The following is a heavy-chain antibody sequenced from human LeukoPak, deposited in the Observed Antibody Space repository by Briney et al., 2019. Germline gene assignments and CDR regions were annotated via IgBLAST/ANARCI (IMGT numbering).Heavy chain of an antibody. CDR3: ARVRAGQYSSAISPPDY. V-gene: IGHV1-18*01. CDR2: ISAYNGNT. D-gene: IGHD6-19*01. CDR1: GYTFTSYG. J-gene: IGHJ4*02. Sequence: GASVKVSCKASGYTFTSYGISWVRQAPGQGLEWMGWISAYNGNTNYAQKLQGRVTMTTDTSTSTAYMELRSLRSDDTAVYYCARVRAGQYSSAISPPDYWGQGTLVTVSS.